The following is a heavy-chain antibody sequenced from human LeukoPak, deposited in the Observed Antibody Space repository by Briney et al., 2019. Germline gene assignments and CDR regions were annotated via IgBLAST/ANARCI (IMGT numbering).Heavy chain of an antibody. CDR3: SRGSGWSFDN. V-gene: IGHV3-23*01. D-gene: IGHD6-19*01. CDR2: ISGSGGST. J-gene: IGHJ4*02. Sequence: GGSLRLSCAASGFIFSSYAMSWVRQAPGKGLEWVSTISGSGGSTYYADSVKGRFTISRDNSKNTVYLQMKSLRGEDTGVYYCSRGSGWSFDNWGQGTLVTVSS. CDR1: GFIFSSYA.